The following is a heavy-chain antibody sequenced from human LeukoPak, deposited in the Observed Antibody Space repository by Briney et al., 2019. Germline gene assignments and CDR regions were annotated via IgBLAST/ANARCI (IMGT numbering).Heavy chain of an antibody. J-gene: IGHJ5*01. D-gene: IGHD3-9*01. CDR2: ITTYKGVA. CDR3: ARSTTILHWFDS. CDR1: GYTFTDSG. Sequence: GASVKVSCKASGYTFTDSGITWVRQAPGQGLEWVGWITTYKGVADYAQKFQGRVTMTRDTATSTAYMELTSLRSDDTAVYYCARSTTILHWFDSWGQGTQVTVSS. V-gene: IGHV1-18*01.